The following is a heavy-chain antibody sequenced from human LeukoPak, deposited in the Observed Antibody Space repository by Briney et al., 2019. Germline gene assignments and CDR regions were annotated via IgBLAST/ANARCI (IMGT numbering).Heavy chain of an antibody. Sequence: SETLSLTCAVYGGSFSGYYWSWIRQPPGKGLEWIGEINHSGSTNYNPSLKSRVTISVDTSKNQFSLKLSSVTAADTAVYYCAMGPIWAYDYWGQGTLVTVSS. CDR2: INHSGST. CDR1: GGSFSGYY. V-gene: IGHV4-34*01. D-gene: IGHD3-16*01. J-gene: IGHJ4*02. CDR3: AMGPIWAYDY.